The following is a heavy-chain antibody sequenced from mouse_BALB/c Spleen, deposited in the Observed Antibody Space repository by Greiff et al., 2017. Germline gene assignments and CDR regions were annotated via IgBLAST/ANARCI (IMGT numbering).Heavy chain of an antibody. D-gene: IGHD2-10*01. CDR2: IYPGGGYT. V-gene: IGHV1-63*02. Sequence: QVQLKQSGAELVRPGTSVKISCKASGYTFTNYWLGWVKQRPGHGLEWIGDIYPGGGYTNYNEKFKGKATLTADTSFSTAYMQLSSLTSEDSAVYFCATYYGTLYAMDYWGQGTSVTVSS. J-gene: IGHJ4*01. CDR3: ATYYGTLYAMDY. CDR1: GYTFTNYW.